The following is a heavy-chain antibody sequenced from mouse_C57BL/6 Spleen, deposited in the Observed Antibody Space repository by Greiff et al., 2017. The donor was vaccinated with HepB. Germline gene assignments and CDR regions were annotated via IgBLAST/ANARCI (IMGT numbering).Heavy chain of an antibody. CDR2: ISSGSSTI. D-gene: IGHD2-5*01. V-gene: IGHV5-17*01. J-gene: IGHJ4*01. CDR3: ATSYYSNYKAMDY. CDR1: GFTFSDYG. Sequence: EVMLVESGGGLVKPGGSLKLSCAASGFTFSDYGMHWVRQAPEKGLEWVAYISSGSSTIYYADTVKGRFTISRDNAKNTLFLQMTSLSSEDTAMYYLATSYYSNYKAMDYWGQGTSVTVSS.